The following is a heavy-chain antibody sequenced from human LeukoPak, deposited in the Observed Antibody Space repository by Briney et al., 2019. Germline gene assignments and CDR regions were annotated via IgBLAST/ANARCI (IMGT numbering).Heavy chain of an antibody. CDR3: ARTAYSGYEATFDY. D-gene: IGHD5-12*01. CDR2: ISSSSSTI. J-gene: IGHJ4*02. CDR1: GFTFSSYS. V-gene: IGHV3-48*02. Sequence: GGSLRLSCVASGFTFSSYSMNWVRQAPGKGLEWVSYISSSSSTIYYADSVKGRFTISRDNAKNSLYLQMNSLRDVDTAVYYCARTAYSGYEATFDYWGQGTLVTVSS.